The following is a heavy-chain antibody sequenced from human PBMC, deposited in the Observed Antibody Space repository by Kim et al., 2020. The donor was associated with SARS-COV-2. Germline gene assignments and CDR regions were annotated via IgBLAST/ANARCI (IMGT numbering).Heavy chain of an antibody. V-gene: IGHV3-15*01. CDR3: TTAPGGRYYDILTGYELLDY. CDR1: GFTFSNAW. CDR2: IKSKTDGGTT. Sequence: GGSLRLSCAASGFTFSNAWMSWVRQAPGKGLEWVGRIKSKTDGGTTDYAAPGKGRFTISRDDSKNTLYLQMNRLKTEDTAVYYCTTAPGGRYYDILTGYELLDYWGPGALVTVSS. J-gene: IGHJ4*02. D-gene: IGHD3-9*01.